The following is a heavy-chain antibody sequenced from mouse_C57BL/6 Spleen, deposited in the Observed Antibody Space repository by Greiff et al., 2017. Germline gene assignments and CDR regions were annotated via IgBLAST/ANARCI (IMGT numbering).Heavy chain of an antibody. J-gene: IGHJ1*03. CDR2: INPSNGGT. V-gene: IGHV1-53*01. CDR1: GYTFTSYW. CDR3: ARTTVHWYFDV. Sequence: QVQLQQPGTELVKPGASVKLSCKASGYTFTSYWMHWVKQRPGQGLEWIGNINPSNGGTNYNEKFKSKATLTVDKSSSTAYMQLSSLITEDDAVYYCARTTVHWYFDVWGTGTTVTVSS.